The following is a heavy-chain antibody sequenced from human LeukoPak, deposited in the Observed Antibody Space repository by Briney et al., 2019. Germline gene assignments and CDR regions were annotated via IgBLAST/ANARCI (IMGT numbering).Heavy chain of an antibody. Sequence: SETLSLTCAVYGGSFSGYYWSWIRQPPGKGLEWIGEINHSGSTNYNPSLKSRVTISVDTSKNQFSLKLSSVTAADTAVYYCARGGDYGDYWMNWGQGTLVTVSS. V-gene: IGHV4-34*01. CDR1: GGSFSGYY. D-gene: IGHD4-17*01. CDR3: ARGGDYGDYWMN. J-gene: IGHJ4*02. CDR2: INHSGST.